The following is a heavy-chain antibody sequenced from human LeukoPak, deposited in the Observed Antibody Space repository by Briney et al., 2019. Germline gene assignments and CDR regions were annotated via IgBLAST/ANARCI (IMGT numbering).Heavy chain of an antibody. Sequence: GGSLRLSCAASGFTVSSNYMSWVRQAPGKGLEWVSVIYSGGSTYYADSVKGRFTISRHKSKNTLYLQMNSLRAEDTAVYYCARDLVAWSGYSTYYYGMDVWGQGTTVTVSS. CDR3: ARDLVAWSGYSTYYYGMDV. V-gene: IGHV3-53*04. CDR2: IYSGGST. D-gene: IGHD3-3*01. J-gene: IGHJ6*02. CDR1: GFTVSSNY.